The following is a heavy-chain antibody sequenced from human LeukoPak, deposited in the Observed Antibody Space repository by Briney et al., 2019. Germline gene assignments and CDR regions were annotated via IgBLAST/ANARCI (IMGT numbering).Heavy chain of an antibody. CDR3: AKSGYNRFDY. CDR1: GFTVRSNY. Sequence: GGSLRLSCAASGFTVRSNYMSWVRQAPGKGLEWVSVIYSGGGTNYADSVKGRFTISRDRSKNTLYLQMNSLRVEDTAVYYCAKSGYNRFDYWGQGTLVTVSS. D-gene: IGHD5-24*01. V-gene: IGHV3-53*01. J-gene: IGHJ4*02. CDR2: IYSGGGT.